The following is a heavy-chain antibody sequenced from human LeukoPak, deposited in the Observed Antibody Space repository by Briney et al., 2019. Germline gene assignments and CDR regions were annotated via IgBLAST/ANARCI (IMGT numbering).Heavy chain of an antibody. V-gene: IGHV3-48*04. D-gene: IGHD2-2*01. CDR1: GFTFSSYS. CDR3: AGEAGYCSSTSCPQDAFDI. CDR2: ISSSSSTI. J-gene: IGHJ3*02. Sequence: GGSLRLSYAASGFTFSSYSMNWVRQAPGKGLEWVSYISSSSSTIYYADSVKGRFTISRDNAKNSLYLQMNSLRAEDTAVYYCAGEAGYCSSTSCPQDAFDIWGQGTMVTVSS.